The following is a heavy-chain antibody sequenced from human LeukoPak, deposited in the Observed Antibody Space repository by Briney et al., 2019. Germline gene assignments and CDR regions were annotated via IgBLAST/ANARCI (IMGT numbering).Heavy chain of an antibody. CDR3: AREHYYDSSGYYSDTYNWFDP. V-gene: IGHV3-53*01. Sequence: GGSLRLSCAASGFTVSSNYMSWVRQAPGKGLEWVSVIYSGGSTYYADSVKGRFTISRDNSKNTLYLQMNSLRAEDTAVYYCAREHYYDSSGYYSDTYNWFDPWGQGTLVTVSS. CDR1: GFTVSSNY. D-gene: IGHD3-22*01. J-gene: IGHJ5*02. CDR2: IYSGGST.